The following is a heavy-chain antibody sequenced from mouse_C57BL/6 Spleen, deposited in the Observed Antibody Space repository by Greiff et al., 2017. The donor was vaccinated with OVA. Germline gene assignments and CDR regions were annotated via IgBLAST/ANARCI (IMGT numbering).Heavy chain of an antibody. CDR2: IYPGSGST. D-gene: IGHD3-2*02. V-gene: IGHV1-55*01. CDR3: ASQTAQVSYYYAMDY. Sequence: QVHVKQPGAELVKPGASVKMSCKASGYTFTSYWITWVKQRPGQGLEWIGDIYPGSGSTNYNEKFKSKATLTVDTSSSTAYMQLSSLTSEDSAVYYCASQTAQVSYYYAMDYWGQGTSVTVSS. J-gene: IGHJ4*01. CDR1: GYTFTSYW.